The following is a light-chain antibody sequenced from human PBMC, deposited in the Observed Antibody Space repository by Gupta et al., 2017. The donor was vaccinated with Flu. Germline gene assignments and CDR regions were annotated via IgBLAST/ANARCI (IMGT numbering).Light chain of an antibody. V-gene: IGLV2-14*01. CDR2: EVS. CDR3: SSYTTSSTYV. J-gene: IGLJ1*01. Sequence: SIAISCIGTSSDIGGHNYVSWYQHHPGKAPKLMIYEVSNRPSGVSDRFSGSKSGNTASLTISGLQAEDEADYYCSSYTTSSTYVFGTGTKVTVL. CDR1: SSDIGGHNY.